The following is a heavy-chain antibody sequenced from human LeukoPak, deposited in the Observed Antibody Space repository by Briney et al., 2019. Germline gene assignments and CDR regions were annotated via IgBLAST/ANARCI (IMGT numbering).Heavy chain of an antibody. Sequence: GGSLRLSCAASGFTFSSYAMHWVRQAPGKGLEWVAVISYDGSNKYYADSVKGRFTISRDNSKNTLYLQMNSLRAENTAVYYCAMGGPHSSGSYGPNDYWGQGTLVTVSS. V-gene: IGHV3-30*04. CDR2: ISYDGSNK. J-gene: IGHJ4*02. CDR3: AMGGPHSSGSYGPNDY. CDR1: GFTFSSYA. D-gene: IGHD6-19*01.